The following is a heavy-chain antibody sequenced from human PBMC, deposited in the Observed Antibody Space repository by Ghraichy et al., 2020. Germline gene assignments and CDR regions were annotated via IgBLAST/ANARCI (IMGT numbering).Heavy chain of an antibody. D-gene: IGHD4-23*01. Sequence: ASVKVSCKASGYTFTGYYMHWVRQAPGQGLEWMGRINPNSGGTNYAQKFQGRVTMTRDTSISTAYMELSRLRSDDTAVYYCASTARYGGNVYDYWGQGTLVTVSS. V-gene: IGHV1-2*06. J-gene: IGHJ4*02. CDR3: ASTARYGGNVYDY. CDR1: GYTFTGYY. CDR2: INPNSGGT.